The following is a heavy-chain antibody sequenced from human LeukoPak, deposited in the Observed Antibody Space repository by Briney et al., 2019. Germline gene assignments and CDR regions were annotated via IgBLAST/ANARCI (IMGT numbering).Heavy chain of an antibody. CDR3: ARAVGGSGYYYGMDV. V-gene: IGHV3-7*01. CDR2: IKEDGSEK. Sequence: GSLRLSCTASQFTFRYFRTNWVRQAPGKGLEGVANIKEDGSEKSYVDSVKGRFTISRDNAKNSMYLQMNSLRAEDTAVYYCARAVGGSGYYYGMDVWGQGATVTVSS. CDR1: QFTFRYFR. J-gene: IGHJ6*02. D-gene: IGHD2-15*01.